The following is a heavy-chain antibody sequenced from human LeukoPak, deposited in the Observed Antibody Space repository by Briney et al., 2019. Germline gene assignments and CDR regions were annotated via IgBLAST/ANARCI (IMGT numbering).Heavy chain of an antibody. CDR1: GFTFSSYA. J-gene: IGHJ5*02. CDR2: ISGSGGST. Sequence: GGSLRLSCAASGFTFSSYAMSWVRQAPGKGLEWVSAISGSGGSTYYADSVKGRFTISRDNSKNTLYLQMNSLRAEDTAVYYCAKELSYGDYDLNWFDPWGQGTLVTVSS. V-gene: IGHV3-23*01. CDR3: AKELSYGDYDLNWFDP. D-gene: IGHD4-17*01.